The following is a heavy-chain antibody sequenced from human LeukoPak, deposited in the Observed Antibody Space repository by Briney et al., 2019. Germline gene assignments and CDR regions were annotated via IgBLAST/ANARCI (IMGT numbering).Heavy chain of an antibody. J-gene: IGHJ3*02. Sequence: ASVKVSCKVSGYTLTELSMHWVRQAPGKGLEWMGGFDPEDGETIYAQKFQGRVTMTEDTSTDTAYMELSSLRSEDTAVYYCATVLRRVRGAPVVADDAFDIWGQGTMVTVSS. V-gene: IGHV1-24*01. D-gene: IGHD3-10*01. CDR3: ATVLRRVRGAPVVADDAFDI. CDR2: FDPEDGET. CDR1: GYTLTELS.